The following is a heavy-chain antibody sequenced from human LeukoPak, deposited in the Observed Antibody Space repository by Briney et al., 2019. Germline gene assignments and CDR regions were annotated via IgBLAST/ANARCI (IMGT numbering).Heavy chain of an antibody. Sequence: PGGSLRLSCAVSGFTFSGFWMSWSRQTPGKGLEWVASINSDGSEGYYADVVKGRFTISRDNAKNTLYLQMNSLRAEDTAVYYCVRGESGIQENSFDIWGQGTLVIVSS. CDR2: INSDGSEG. CDR3: VRGESGIQENSFDI. V-gene: IGHV3-7*01. J-gene: IGHJ3*02. D-gene: IGHD2/OR15-2a*01. CDR1: GFTFSGFW.